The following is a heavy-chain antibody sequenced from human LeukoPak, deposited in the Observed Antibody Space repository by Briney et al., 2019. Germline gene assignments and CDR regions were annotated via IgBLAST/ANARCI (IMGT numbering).Heavy chain of an antibody. Sequence: SRTLSLTCTVSGGSITSGGYYWSWIRQDPGKGLEWIGYIYFSGSTYYNPSIKSRVTIALDTSRNQFSLLLSSVTAADTAVYYCARDYDGSGYSFDCWGQGTLVTVSS. J-gene: IGHJ4*02. CDR2: IYFSGST. V-gene: IGHV4-31*03. CDR1: GGSITSGGYY. CDR3: ARDYDGSGYSFDC. D-gene: IGHD3-22*01.